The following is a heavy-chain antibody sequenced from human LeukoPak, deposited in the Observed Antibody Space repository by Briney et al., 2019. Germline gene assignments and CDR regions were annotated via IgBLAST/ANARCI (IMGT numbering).Heavy chain of an antibody. J-gene: IGHJ6*02. Sequence: VASVKVSCEASGGTFSSYAISWVRQAPGQGLEWMGRIIPILGIANYAQKFQGRVTITADKSTSTAYMELSSLRSEDTAVYYCARDRVVVPAANYYYYGMDVWGQGTTVTVSS. D-gene: IGHD2-2*01. CDR1: GGTFSSYA. CDR2: IIPILGIA. CDR3: ARDRVVVPAANYYYYGMDV. V-gene: IGHV1-69*04.